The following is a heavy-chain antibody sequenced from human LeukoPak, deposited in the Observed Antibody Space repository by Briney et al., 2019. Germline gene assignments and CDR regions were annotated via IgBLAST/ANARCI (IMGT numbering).Heavy chain of an antibody. D-gene: IGHD3-9*01. Sequence: ASVKVSCKASGYTFTSYYMHWVRQAPGQGLEWMGIINPRGGSTSYAQKFQGRVTMTRDTSTSTVYMELSSLRSEDTAVYYCARERIAETYYDILTGYSALDYWGQGTLVTVSS. CDR2: INPRGGST. CDR3: ARERIAETYYDILTGYSALDY. V-gene: IGHV1-46*01. CDR1: GYTFTSYY. J-gene: IGHJ4*02.